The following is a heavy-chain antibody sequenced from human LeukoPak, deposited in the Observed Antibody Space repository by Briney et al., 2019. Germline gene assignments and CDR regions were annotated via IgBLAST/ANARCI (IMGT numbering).Heavy chain of an antibody. D-gene: IGHD2-21*02. V-gene: IGHV3-23*01. CDR1: GFTFSSYA. CDR3: AKGSPRVVVTDYYYGIDV. J-gene: IGHJ6*02. CDR2: ISGSGGST. Sequence: GGSLRLSCAASGFTFSSYAMSWVRQAPGKGLEWVSAISGSGGSTYYADSVKGRFTISRDNSKNTLYLQMNSLRAEDTAVYYCAKGSPRVVVTDYYYGIDVWGQGTTVTVSS.